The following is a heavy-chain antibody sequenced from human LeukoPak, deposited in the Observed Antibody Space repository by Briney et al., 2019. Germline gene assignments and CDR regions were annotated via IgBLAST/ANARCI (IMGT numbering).Heavy chain of an antibody. CDR2: INHSGST. V-gene: IGHV4-34*01. CDR1: GGSFSGYY. CDR3: ARDGFSYYGSARGWFDP. J-gene: IGHJ5*02. Sequence: PSETLSLTCAVYGGSFSGYYWSRIRQPPGKELEWIGEINHSGSTNYNPSLKSRVTISVDTSKNQFSLKLSSVTAADTAVYYCARDGFSYYGSARGWFDPWGQGTLVTVSS. D-gene: IGHD3-10*01.